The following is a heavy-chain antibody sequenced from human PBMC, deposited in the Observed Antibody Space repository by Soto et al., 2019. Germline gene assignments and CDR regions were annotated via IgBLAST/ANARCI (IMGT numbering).Heavy chain of an antibody. CDR2: IFYSGGT. Sequence: SETLSLSCTVSGGSISSNYWSWIRQPPGKGLEWIGYIFYSGGTNYNPPLKSRVTISVDTSKNQFSLKLTSVTAADTAVYYCASYGCSGGSCYFDYWGQGALVTVSS. CDR1: GGSISSNY. J-gene: IGHJ4*02. CDR3: ASYGCSGGSCYFDY. V-gene: IGHV4-59*01. D-gene: IGHD2-15*01.